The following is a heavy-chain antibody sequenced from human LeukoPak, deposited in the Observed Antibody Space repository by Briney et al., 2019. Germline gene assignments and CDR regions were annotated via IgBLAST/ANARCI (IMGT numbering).Heavy chain of an antibody. J-gene: IGHJ6*03. CDR2: ISGSGGST. CDR3: TKGNSNYYYYYMDV. CDR1: GFTFSSCA. V-gene: IGHV3-23*01. D-gene: IGHD2/OR15-2a*01. Sequence: PGGSLRLSCAASGFTFSSCAMNWVRQVPGKGLEWVSSISGSGGSTYYADSVEGRFTISRVSSKNTLYLQMNSLRAEDTAVYYCTKGNSNYYYYYMDVWGKGTTVTVSS.